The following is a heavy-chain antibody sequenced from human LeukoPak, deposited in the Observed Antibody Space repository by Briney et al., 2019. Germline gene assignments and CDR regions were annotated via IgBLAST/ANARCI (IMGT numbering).Heavy chain of an antibody. D-gene: IGHD3-10*01. CDR3: AKDLSSWFGELFGY. J-gene: IGHJ4*02. CDR2: IKSKTDGGTT. Sequence: GGSLRLSCAASGFTFSNAWMSWVRQAPGKGLEWVGRIKSKTDGGTTDYAAPVKGRFTISRDDSKNTLYLQMNSLRAEDTAVYYCAKDLSSWFGELFGYWGQGTLVTVSS. V-gene: IGHV3-15*01. CDR1: GFTFSNAW.